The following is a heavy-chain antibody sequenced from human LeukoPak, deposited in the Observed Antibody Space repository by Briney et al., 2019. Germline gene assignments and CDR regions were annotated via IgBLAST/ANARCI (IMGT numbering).Heavy chain of an antibody. D-gene: IGHD4-17*01. CDR2: IIPIFGTA. Sequence: GASVKVSCKASGGTFSSYAISWVRQAPGQGLEWMGGIIPIFGTANYAQKFQGRVTITADKSTSTACMELSSLRSEDTAVYYCARAGYGDYDYYYGMDVWGKGTTVTVSS. J-gene: IGHJ6*04. CDR1: GGTFSSYA. V-gene: IGHV1-69*06. CDR3: ARAGYGDYDYYYGMDV.